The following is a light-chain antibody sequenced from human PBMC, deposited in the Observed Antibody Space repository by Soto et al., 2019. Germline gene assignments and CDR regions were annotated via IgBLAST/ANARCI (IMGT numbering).Light chain of an antibody. V-gene: IGKV1-9*01. CDR2: DAS. J-gene: IGKJ4*01. CDR1: EDITNY. Sequence: IQLTQSPSSLSASVGDRVTVTCRASEDITNYLAWYQQKVGKAPKLLIYDASTLHSGVPSRFSGSGSGTDFTLTISGLQPGDFATYYCQQLTRYPSTFGGGTKVDIK. CDR3: QQLTRYPST.